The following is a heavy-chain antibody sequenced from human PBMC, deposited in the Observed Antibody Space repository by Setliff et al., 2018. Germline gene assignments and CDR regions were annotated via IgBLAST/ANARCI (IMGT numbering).Heavy chain of an antibody. J-gene: IGHJ6*02. CDR1: GYTFNSYG. CDR2: ISPYNGNT. V-gene: IGHV1-18*04. Sequence: GASVKVSCKASGYTFNSYGINWLRQAPGQGLEWLGWISPYNGNTKYAQTVQDRITMATDASTRTSYMELSSLRSDETAVYFCARDRTAYSYGLDVWGQGTTVTVSS. CDR3: ARDRTAYSYGLDV. D-gene: IGHD5-18*01.